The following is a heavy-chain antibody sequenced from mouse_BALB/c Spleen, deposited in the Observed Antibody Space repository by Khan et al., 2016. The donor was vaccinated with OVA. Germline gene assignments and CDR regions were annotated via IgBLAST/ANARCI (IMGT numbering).Heavy chain of an antibody. CDR1: GYTFTNNG. D-gene: IGHD2-14*01. V-gene: IGHV9-3-1*01. Sequence: QIQLVQSGPELKKPGETVKISCKASGYTFTNNGMNWVKLAPGQGFKWMGWINTYTGKAAYADDFKGRFAFSLETSASTAYLQINNLKNEDTATYFCARVGYNGTMDYGGQGTSVTVSS. CDR3: ARVGYNGTMDY. CDR2: INTYTGKA. J-gene: IGHJ4*01.